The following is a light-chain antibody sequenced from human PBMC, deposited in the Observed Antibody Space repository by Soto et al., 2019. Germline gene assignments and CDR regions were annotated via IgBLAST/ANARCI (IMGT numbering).Light chain of an antibody. CDR3: SSHAGSNAFYV. V-gene: IGLV2-14*01. CDR2: EVT. J-gene: IGLJ1*01. Sequence: QSVLTQPASVSGSPGQSITISCTGTSSDIGAYDYVSWYQQYPGRVPKLIIHEVTNRPSGVSDRFSGSKSGNTASLTISGLQTEDEADYYCSSHAGSNAFYVFGTGTKFTVL. CDR1: SSDIGAYDY.